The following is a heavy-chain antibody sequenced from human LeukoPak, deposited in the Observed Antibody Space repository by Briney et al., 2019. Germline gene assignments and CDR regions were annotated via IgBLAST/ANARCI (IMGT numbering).Heavy chain of an antibody. V-gene: IGHV3-7*03. D-gene: IGHD6-6*01. CDR2: IKQDGSEE. CDR3: AKDLSILDY. Sequence: PGGSLRLSCVVSGFTFSLYWMNWVRQAPGKGLEWVANIKQDGSEEYYVDSVKGRFTISRDNSKNTLYLQMNSLRAEDTAVYYCAKDLSILDYWGQGTLVTVSS. J-gene: IGHJ4*02. CDR1: GFTFSLYW.